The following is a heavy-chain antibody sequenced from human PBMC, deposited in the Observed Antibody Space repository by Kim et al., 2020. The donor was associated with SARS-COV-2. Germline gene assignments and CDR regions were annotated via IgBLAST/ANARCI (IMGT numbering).Heavy chain of an antibody. CDR3: ARENYYDSSGSFDY. Sequence: AQGFTGRFVFSLDTSVSTAYLQISSLKAEDTAVYYCARENYYDSSGSFDYWGQGTLVTVSS. J-gene: IGHJ4*02. D-gene: IGHD3-22*01. V-gene: IGHV7-4-1*02.